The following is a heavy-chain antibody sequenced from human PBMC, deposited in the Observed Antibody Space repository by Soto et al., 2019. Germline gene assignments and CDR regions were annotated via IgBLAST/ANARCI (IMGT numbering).Heavy chain of an antibody. Sequence: GASVKVSCKASGGTFSSYAISWVRQAPGQGLEWMGGIIPIFGTANYAQKFQGRVTITADESTSTAYMELSSLRSEDTAVYYCASSEPYCSGGSCYSRTIVGWFDPWGQGTLVTVSS. CDR2: IIPIFGTA. CDR1: GGTFSSYA. D-gene: IGHD2-15*01. V-gene: IGHV1-69*13. J-gene: IGHJ5*02. CDR3: ASSEPYCSGGSCYSRTIVGWFDP.